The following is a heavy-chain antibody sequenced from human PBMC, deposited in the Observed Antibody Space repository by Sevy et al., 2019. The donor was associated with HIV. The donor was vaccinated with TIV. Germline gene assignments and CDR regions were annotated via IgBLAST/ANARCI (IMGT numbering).Heavy chain of an antibody. D-gene: IGHD7-27*01. V-gene: IGHV3-30-3*01. CDR3: ARDQLGSFDY. CDR2: VSSDGSEI. CDR1: GFTFSTYA. J-gene: IGHJ4*02. Sequence: GGSLRLSCAVSGFTFSTYAMHWVRQAPGKGLECVAIVSSDGSEINYADSVKGRFTISRDNSRNTLYLQMNSLRTEDTALYYCARDQLGSFDYWGQGTRVTVSS.